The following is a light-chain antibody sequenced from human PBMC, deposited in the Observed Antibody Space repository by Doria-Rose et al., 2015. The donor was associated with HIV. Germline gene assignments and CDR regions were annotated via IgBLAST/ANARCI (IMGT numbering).Light chain of an antibody. CDR1: QRVKSSY. J-gene: IGKJ5*01. Sequence: EIVLTQSPGTPSLSPVERATLSCRASQRVKSSYLAWYQQEPGQAPRLLIYDASTRATGIPGRFSGSGSGTDFTLTISRLEPEDVAVYYCQQYGTSRGTFGQGTRLEIK. V-gene: IGKV3-20*01. CDR3: QQYGTSRGT. CDR2: DAS.